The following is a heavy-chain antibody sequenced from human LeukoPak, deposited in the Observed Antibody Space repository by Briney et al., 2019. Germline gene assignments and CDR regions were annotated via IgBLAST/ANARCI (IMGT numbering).Heavy chain of an antibody. V-gene: IGHV1-2*02. CDR2: INPNSGGT. J-gene: IGHJ4*02. CDR1: GYSFTDYY. Sequence: GASVKVSCKTSGYSFTDYYMHWVRQAPGQGLEWMGWINPNSGGTNYAQKFQGRVTMTRDTSISTAYMELSRLRSDDTAVYYCARVRVVPATSSFDYWGQGTLVTVSS. CDR3: ARVRVVPATSSFDY. D-gene: IGHD2-2*01.